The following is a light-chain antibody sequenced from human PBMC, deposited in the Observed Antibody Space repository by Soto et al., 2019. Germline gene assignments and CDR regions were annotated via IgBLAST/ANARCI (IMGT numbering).Light chain of an antibody. CDR3: SSYTSSRAYV. J-gene: IGLJ1*01. Sequence: QSVLTQPASVSGSPGQSITISCTGASSDFGDFNYVSWYQQHPGKVPKLIIYEVTSRPSGVSNRFSGSKSDNTASLTISGLQAEDEADYYCSSYTSSRAYVFGIGTKVTVL. V-gene: IGLV2-14*01. CDR2: EVT. CDR1: SSDFGDFNY.